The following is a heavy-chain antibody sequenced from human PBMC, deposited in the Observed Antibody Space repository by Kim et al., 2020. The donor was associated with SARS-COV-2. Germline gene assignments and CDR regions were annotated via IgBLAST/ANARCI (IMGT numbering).Heavy chain of an antibody. V-gene: IGHV4-39*01. CDR1: GGSISSSSYY. J-gene: IGHJ6*02. Sequence: SETLSLTCTVSGGSISSSSYYWGWIRQPPGKGLEWIGSIYYSGSTYYNPSLKSRVTISVDTSKNQFSLKLSSVTAADTTVYYCARHERPRRGYYGMDVWGQGTTVTVSS. CDR3: ARHERPRRGYYGMDV. CDR2: IYYSGST.